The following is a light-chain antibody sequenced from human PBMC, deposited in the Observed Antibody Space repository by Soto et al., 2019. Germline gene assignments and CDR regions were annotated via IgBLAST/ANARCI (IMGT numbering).Light chain of an antibody. Sequence: IVMTQSKLSLPVTPGEPASISFRFTQSLLHSNGYNYLGWYQQKPGQPPKLLIYWASTRESGVPDRFSGSGSGTDFTLTISSLQAEDVAVYYCQQYYSSPWTFGQGTNVDIK. CDR1: QSLLHSNGYNY. J-gene: IGKJ1*01. CDR3: QQYYSSPWT. V-gene: IGKV4-1*01. CDR2: WAS.